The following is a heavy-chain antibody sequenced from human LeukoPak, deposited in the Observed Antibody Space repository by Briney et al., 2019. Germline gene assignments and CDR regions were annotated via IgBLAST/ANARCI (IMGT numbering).Heavy chain of an antibody. D-gene: IGHD3-9*01. CDR2: IWYDGSNK. J-gene: IGHJ4*02. V-gene: IGHV3-33*01. Sequence: GRSLRLSCAASGFTFSSYGMHWVRQAPGKGLEWVAVIWYDGSNKYYADSVKGRFTISRDNSKNTLYLQMNSLRAEDTAVYYCASQYYDILTDKYDCFDYWGQGTLVTVSS. CDR3: ASQYYDILTDKYDCFDY. CDR1: GFTFSSYG.